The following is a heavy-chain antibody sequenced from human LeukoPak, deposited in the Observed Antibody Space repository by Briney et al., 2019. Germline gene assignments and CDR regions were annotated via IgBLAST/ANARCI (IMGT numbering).Heavy chain of an antibody. CDR2: ISSSSSYI. D-gene: IGHD2-2*01. CDR3: ARDTYPPFGY. Sequence: GGSLRLSCAASGFTFSGSALHWVRQAPGKGLEWVSSISSSSSYIYYADSVKGRFTISRDNAKNSLYLQMNSLRAEDTAVYYCARDTYPPFGYWGQGTLVTVSS. CDR1: GFTFSGSA. J-gene: IGHJ4*02. V-gene: IGHV3-21*01.